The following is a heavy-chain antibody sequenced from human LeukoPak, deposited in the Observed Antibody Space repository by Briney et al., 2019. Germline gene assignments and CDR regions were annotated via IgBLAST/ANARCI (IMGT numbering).Heavy chain of an antibody. CDR2: IYYSGST. D-gene: IGHD3-10*01. V-gene: IGHV4-31*03. CDR1: GGSISSGGYY. J-gene: IGHJ4*02. Sequence: PSETLSLTCTVSGGSISSGGYYWSWIRQHPGKGLEWIGYIYYSGSTYYNPSLKSRVTISVDTSKNQFSLKLSSVTAADTAVYYCARERSGLGYFDYWGQGALVTVSS. CDR3: ARERSGLGYFDY.